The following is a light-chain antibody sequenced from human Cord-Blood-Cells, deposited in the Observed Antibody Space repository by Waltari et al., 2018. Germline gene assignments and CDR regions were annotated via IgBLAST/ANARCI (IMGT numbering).Light chain of an antibody. J-gene: IGLJ3*02. CDR2: EVS. CDR1: SSDVGSYNL. Sequence: QSALTQPASVSGSPGQSTTISCTGTSSDVGSYNLVYWYQPQTGKAPKLMSYEVSKGPSGVSNLFAGSKSGNTASLTFSGLQAEDEADYYCCSYAGSSTWVFGGGTKLTVL. V-gene: IGLV2-23*02. CDR3: CSYAGSSTWV.